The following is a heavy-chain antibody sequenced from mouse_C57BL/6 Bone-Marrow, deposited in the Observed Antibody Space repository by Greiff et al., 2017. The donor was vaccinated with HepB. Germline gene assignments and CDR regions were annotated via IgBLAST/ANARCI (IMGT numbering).Heavy chain of an antibody. V-gene: IGHV1-69*01. CDR1: GYTFTSYW. Sequence: QVQLKQPGAELVMPGASVKLSCKASGYTFTSYWMHWVKQEPGQGLEWIGEIDPSDSYTNYNQKFKGKSTLTVSKSSSTAYMQLSSLTSEDSAVYYCARSLKYYAMDYWGQGTSVTVSS. CDR3: ARSLKYYAMDY. J-gene: IGHJ4*01. CDR2: IDPSDSYT.